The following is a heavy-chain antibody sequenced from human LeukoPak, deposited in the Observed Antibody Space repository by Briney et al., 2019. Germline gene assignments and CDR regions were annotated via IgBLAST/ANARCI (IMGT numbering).Heavy chain of an antibody. CDR2: ISISGGST. V-gene: IGHV3-23*01. J-gene: IGHJ6*04. Sequence: GGSLRLSCAASGFTFSNYAMIWVRQAPGKGLEWVSSISISGGSTYYADSVKGRFTISRDNSKNTLYLQMNSLRAEDTAVYYCAELGITMIGGVWGKGTTVTISS. D-gene: IGHD3-10*02. CDR1: GFTFSNYA. CDR3: AELGITMIGGV.